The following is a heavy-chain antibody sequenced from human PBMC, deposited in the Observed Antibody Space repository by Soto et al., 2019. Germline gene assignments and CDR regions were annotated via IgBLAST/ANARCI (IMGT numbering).Heavy chain of an antibody. CDR2: ISYDENNK. CDR3: TKTGYRYNYRGSGYFEL. D-gene: IGHD5-18*01. J-gene: IGHJ2*01. Sequence: QVQLVESGGGVVQPGRSLRLSCEASGFTFSAFGLHWVRQPPGKGLEWVAVISYDENNKYYGDSVKGRFVVSRDNSKNPLYLPMNSLRAEDTAVYYCTKTGYRYNYRGSGYFELWGRGTLVTVSS. CDR1: GFTFSAFG. V-gene: IGHV3-30*18.